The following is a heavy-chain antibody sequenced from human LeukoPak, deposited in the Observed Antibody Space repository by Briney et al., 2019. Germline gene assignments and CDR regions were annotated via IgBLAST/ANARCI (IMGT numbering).Heavy chain of an antibody. CDR2: IYYSGST. V-gene: IGHV4-59*01. D-gene: IGHD5-12*01. CDR3: ARLVAP. Sequence: SETLSLTCTVSGGSISSYYWSWIRQPPGKGLEWIGYIYYSGSTNYNPSLKSRVSISVDTSKNQFSLKLSSVTAADTAVYYCARLVAPWGQGTLVTVSS. J-gene: IGHJ5*02. CDR1: GGSISSYY.